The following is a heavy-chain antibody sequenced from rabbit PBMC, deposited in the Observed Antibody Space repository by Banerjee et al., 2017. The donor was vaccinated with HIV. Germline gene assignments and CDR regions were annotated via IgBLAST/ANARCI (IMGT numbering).Heavy chain of an antibody. CDR1: GFSFSSSDW. D-gene: IGHD1-1*01. V-gene: IGHV1S45*01. CDR2: IYAGSGGVS. Sequence: QEQLEESGGDLVQPEGSLTLTCTASGFSFSSSDWICWVRQAPGKGLEWIACIYAGSGGVSDYASWAKGRFTISRTSSTTVTLQMTSLTAADTATYFCTRETSATTNLWGPGTLVTVS. CDR3: TRETSATTNL. J-gene: IGHJ4*01.